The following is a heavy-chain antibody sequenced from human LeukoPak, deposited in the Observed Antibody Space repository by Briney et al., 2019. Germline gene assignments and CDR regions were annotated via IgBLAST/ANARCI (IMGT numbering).Heavy chain of an antibody. CDR2: IYYSGST. V-gene: IGHV4-59*01. Sequence: SETLSLTCTVSGGSISSYYWSWIRQPPGKGLEWIGYIYYSGSTNYNPSLKSRVTISVDTSKNQFSLKLSSVTAADTAVNYYARDPQGAFDIWAKGQWSPSLQ. J-gene: IGHJ3*02. CDR1: GGSISSYY. CDR3: ARDPQGAFDI.